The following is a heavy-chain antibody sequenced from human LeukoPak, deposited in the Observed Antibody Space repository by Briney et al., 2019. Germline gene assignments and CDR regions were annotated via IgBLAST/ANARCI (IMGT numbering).Heavy chain of an antibody. CDR3: ARGIAAVGTDYFDY. CDR1: ELTFTNYW. CDR2: IYPGDSNT. V-gene: IGHV5-51*01. D-gene: IGHD6-13*01. Sequence: GESLKISCKGSELTFTNYWIGWVRQMPGKGLEWMGIIYPGDSNTVYSPSFQGQVTISADKSISTAYLQWSSLKASNTAMYFCARGIAAVGTDYFDYWGQGTLVTVSS. J-gene: IGHJ4*02.